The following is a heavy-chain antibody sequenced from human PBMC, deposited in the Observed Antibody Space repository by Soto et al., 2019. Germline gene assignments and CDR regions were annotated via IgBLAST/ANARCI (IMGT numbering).Heavy chain of an antibody. Sequence: ARTVCGESIRSSVCAWSLKNAGKGLEGIRRIYTSGSTNYNPSLKSRVTMSVDTSKNQFSLKLSSVTAADTAVYYCARGRSYYDFWSHYYTGVWFDPWGQGTLVTVSS. CDR1: GESIRSSV. CDR2: IYTSGST. V-gene: IGHV4-4*07. J-gene: IGHJ5*02. CDR3: ARGRSYYDFWSHYYTGVWFDP. D-gene: IGHD3-3*01.